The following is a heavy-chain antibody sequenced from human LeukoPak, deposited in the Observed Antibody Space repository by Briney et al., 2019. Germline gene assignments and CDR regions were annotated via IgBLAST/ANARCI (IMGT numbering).Heavy chain of an antibody. CDR1: GFPFNYAY. D-gene: IGHD3-16*01. Sequence: QTGGSLRLSCAASGFPFNYAYMSWVRQAPGKGLEWVANIKQDGSAKYYGDSVEGRFTISRDNAKNSLYLQMNSLRAEDTAVYYCARWGGGFDYWGQGTLVTVSS. J-gene: IGHJ4*02. V-gene: IGHV3-7*04. CDR3: ARWGGGFDY. CDR2: IKQDGSAK.